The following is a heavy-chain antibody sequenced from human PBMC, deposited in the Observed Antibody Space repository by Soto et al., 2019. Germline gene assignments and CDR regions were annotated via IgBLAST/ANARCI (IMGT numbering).Heavy chain of an antibody. CDR2: IYYSGSP. J-gene: IGHJ5*02. D-gene: IGHD3-9*01. CDR3: ARDIPSRDIFTGSPMYNGFDP. Sequence: SETLSLTCTVSGGSISSGDYSCSWIRQPPGKGLAWLGYIYYSGSPYYNPSLKSRVTISVDTSKTQFSLKPSSVTAADTAVYYCARDIPSRDIFTGSPMYNGFDPFGHGSLVTASS. V-gene: IGHV4-30-4*01. CDR1: GGSISSGDYS.